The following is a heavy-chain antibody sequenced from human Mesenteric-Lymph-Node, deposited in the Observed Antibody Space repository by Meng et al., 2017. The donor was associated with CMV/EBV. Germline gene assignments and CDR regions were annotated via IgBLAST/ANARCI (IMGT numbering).Heavy chain of an antibody. V-gene: IGHV1-2*02. CDR3: ARKELTVAGPNYYYYGMDV. CDR2: INPDSGAT. Sequence: ASVKVSCKASGYTFTGYYIHWVRQAPGQGLEWMGCINPDSGATQYSQKFQGRVIMTSDTSIRTAYMEVSSLRSDDTAMYYCARKELTVAGPNYYYYGMDVWGQGTTVTVSS. J-gene: IGHJ6*02. D-gene: IGHD6-19*01. CDR1: GYTFTGYY.